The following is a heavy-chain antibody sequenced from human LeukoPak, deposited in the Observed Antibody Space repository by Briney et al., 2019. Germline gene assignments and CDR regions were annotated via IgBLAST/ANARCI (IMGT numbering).Heavy chain of an antibody. D-gene: IGHD6-13*01. Sequence: PSKTLSLTCTVSGDSISSYYWSWIRQPPGKGLEWIGYIYYSGSTNYNPSLQSRVTISVDTSKNQFSLKLSSVTAADTAVYYCARERCSSCCFDYWGQGTLVTVSS. CDR3: ARERCSSCCFDY. CDR1: GDSISSYY. J-gene: IGHJ4*02. CDR2: IYYSGST. V-gene: IGHV4-59*01.